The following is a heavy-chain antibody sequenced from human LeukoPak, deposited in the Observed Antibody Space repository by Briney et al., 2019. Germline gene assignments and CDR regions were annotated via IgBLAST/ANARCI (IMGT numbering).Heavy chain of an antibody. CDR3: ATGGDFYYGH. CDR1: GFSFSTYG. V-gene: IGHV3-33*01. CDR2: AQGDGRLQ. D-gene: IGHD2-21*01. J-gene: IGHJ4*02. Sequence: GTSLRLSCAASGFSFSTYGMHWVRQAPGKGLEWVAAAQGDGRLQYYADSVKGRFTISKDISKSTLYVQMNSLRAEDTAVYYCATGGDFYYGHWGQGTLVTVSS.